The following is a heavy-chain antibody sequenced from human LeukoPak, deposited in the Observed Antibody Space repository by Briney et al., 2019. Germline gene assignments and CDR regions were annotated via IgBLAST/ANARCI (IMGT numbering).Heavy chain of an antibody. Sequence: GGSLRLSCAASGXTFSSYAMHWVRQAPGKGLEWVAVISYDGSNKYYADSVKGRFTISRGNSKNTLYLQMNSLRAEDTAVYYCARDSSDPVATMIVWAFDIWGQGTMVTVSS. CDR1: GXTFSSYA. J-gene: IGHJ3*02. D-gene: IGHD3-22*01. V-gene: IGHV3-30-3*01. CDR2: ISYDGSNK. CDR3: ARDSSDPVATMIVWAFDI.